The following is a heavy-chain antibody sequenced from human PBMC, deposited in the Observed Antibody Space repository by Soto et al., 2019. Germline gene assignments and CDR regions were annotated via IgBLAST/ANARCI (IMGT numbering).Heavy chain of an antibody. Sequence: PSETLSLTCTVSGGSIRSGDYYWSWIRQPPGKGLESIGYIYYSGSTYYNPSLKSRVTISVDTSKNQFSLKLSSVTAADTAVYYCARGLMVRGVIGSYGMDVWGQGTTVTVSS. D-gene: IGHD3-10*01. V-gene: IGHV4-30-4*01. CDR2: IYYSGST. J-gene: IGHJ6*02. CDR3: ARGLMVRGVIGSYGMDV. CDR1: GGSIRSGDYY.